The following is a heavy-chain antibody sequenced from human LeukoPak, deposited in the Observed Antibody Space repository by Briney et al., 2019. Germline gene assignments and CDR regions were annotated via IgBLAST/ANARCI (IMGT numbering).Heavy chain of an antibody. V-gene: IGHV3-48*03. Sequence: GGSLRLSCAASGFSLTTYEMNWVRQAPGKGLEWVSYISSSGDSIYYADSVKGRFTISRDNAKNSLSLQMNSLRAEDTAIYYCVKEQSSGWHRVADYWGQGTLVTVSS. J-gene: IGHJ4*02. CDR3: VKEQSSGWHRVADY. CDR1: GFSLTTYE. CDR2: ISSSGDSI. D-gene: IGHD6-19*01.